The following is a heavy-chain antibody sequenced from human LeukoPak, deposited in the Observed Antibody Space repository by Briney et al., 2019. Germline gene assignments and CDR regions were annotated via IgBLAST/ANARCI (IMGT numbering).Heavy chain of an antibody. J-gene: IGHJ4*02. CDR2: IISIFGTA. CDR3: ARASYYGSGSDDY. Sequence: ASVKVSCKASGGTFSSYAISWVRQAPGQGLEWMGGIISIFGTANYAQKFQGRVTITADESTSTAYMELSSLRSEDTAVYYCARASYYGSGSDDYWGQGTLVTVSS. D-gene: IGHD3-10*01. V-gene: IGHV1-69*13. CDR1: GGTFSSYA.